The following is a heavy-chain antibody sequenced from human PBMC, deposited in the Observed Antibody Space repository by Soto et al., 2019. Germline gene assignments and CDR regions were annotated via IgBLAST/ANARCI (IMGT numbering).Heavy chain of an antibody. V-gene: IGHV1-46*01. CDR2: VNPSGGHT. J-gene: IGHJ4*02. CDR1: GDTFTDYY. Sequence: QVQLVQSGAEVKKPGASVKVSCKASGDTFTDYYIHWVRQAPGQGLEWMGTVNPSGGHTTYAQHFLGRMTXTXDXSPXTLYRELTSMTSEDTAVYYCARGGHVVVVTAALDYWGQGTLVTVSS. CDR3: ARGGHVVVVTAALDY. D-gene: IGHD2-21*02.